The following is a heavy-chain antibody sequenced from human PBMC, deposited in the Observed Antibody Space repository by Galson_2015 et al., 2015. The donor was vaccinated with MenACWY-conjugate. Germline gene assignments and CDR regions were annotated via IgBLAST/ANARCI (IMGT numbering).Heavy chain of an antibody. J-gene: IGHJ4*02. Sequence: CAISGDSVSSNSAAWNWIRQSPSRGLEWLGRTYYRSKWYNDYAVSVKSRITINPDTSKNQFSLQLSSVTAADTAVYYCTPGIAAALLYDYWGQGTLVTVSS. V-gene: IGHV6-1*01. CDR3: TPGIAAALLYDY. CDR2: TYYRSKWYN. D-gene: IGHD6-13*01. CDR1: GDSVSSNSAA.